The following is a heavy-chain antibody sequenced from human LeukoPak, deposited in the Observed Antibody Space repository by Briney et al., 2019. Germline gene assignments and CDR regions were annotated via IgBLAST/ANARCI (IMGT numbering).Heavy chain of an antibody. V-gene: IGHV3-74*01. Sequence: PGGSLRLSCAASGFTFSSYWMHWVRHAPGKGMVWVSRINGDGSSTSYADSVKGRLTISRDNAKNSLYLQMNSLRAEHTGVYYCAKDTYSKGDYWGQGGLVTVSS. J-gene: IGHJ4*02. CDR1: GFTFSSYW. CDR3: AKDTYSKGDY. D-gene: IGHD5-18*01. CDR2: INGDGSST.